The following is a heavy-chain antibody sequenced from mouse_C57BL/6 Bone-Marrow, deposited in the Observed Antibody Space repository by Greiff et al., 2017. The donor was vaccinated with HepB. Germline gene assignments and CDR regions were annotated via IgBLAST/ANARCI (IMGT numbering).Heavy chain of an antibody. V-gene: IGHV5-17*01. CDR3: ASDGYCYAMDY. J-gene: IGHJ4*01. D-gene: IGHD2-3*01. CDR2: ISSGSSTI. Sequence: EVKLMESGGGLVKPGGSLKLSCAASGFTFSDYGMHWVRQAPEKGLEWVAYISSGSSTIYYADTVKGRFTISRDNAKNTLFLQMTSLRSEDTAMYYCASDGYCYAMDYWGQGTSVTVSS. CDR1: GFTFSDYG.